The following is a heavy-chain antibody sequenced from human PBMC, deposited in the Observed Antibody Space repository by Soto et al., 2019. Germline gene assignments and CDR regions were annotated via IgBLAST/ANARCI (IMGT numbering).Heavy chain of an antibody. Sequence: GSLRLSCAASGVTFSSYAMSWVRQAPGKGREWVSAISGSGGSTYYADSVKGRFTISRDNSKNTLYLQMNSLRAEDTAVYYCAKGHGGAIHGWFDYWGQGTLVTVSS. D-gene: IGHD2-15*01. CDR3: AKGHGGAIHGWFDY. J-gene: IGHJ4*02. CDR2: ISGSGGST. CDR1: GVTFSSYA. V-gene: IGHV3-23*01.